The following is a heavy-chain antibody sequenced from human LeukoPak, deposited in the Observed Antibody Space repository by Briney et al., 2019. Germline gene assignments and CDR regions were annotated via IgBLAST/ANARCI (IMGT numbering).Heavy chain of an antibody. Sequence: PGGSLRLSCAASGFTFSSYAMSWVRQAPGKGLEWVSAISCSGGSTYYADSVKGRFTISRDNSKNTLYLQMNSLRAEDTAVYYCVRSALLATEFYFDYWGHGTLVTVSS. CDR2: ISCSGGST. V-gene: IGHV3-23*01. D-gene: IGHD5-24*01. CDR1: GFTFSSYA. J-gene: IGHJ4*01. CDR3: VRSALLATEFYFDY.